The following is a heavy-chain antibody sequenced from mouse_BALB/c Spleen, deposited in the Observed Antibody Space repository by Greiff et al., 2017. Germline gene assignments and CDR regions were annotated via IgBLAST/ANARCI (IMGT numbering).Heavy chain of an antibody. CDR2: IDPANGNT. Sequence: EVKLMESGAELVKPGASVKLSCTASGFNIKDTYMHWVHQSPEQGLEWIGRIDPANGNTKYDPKFQGKATITADTSSNTAYLQLSSLTSEDTAVYYCAFPITSVRYWYFDVWGAGTTVSVS. CDR1: GFNIKDTY. CDR3: AFPITSVRYWYFDV. V-gene: IGHV14-3*02. J-gene: IGHJ1*01. D-gene: IGHD1-1*01.